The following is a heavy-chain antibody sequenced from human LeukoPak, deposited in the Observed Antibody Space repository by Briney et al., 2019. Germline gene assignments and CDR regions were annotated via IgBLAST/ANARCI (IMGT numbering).Heavy chain of an antibody. CDR1: GGSISSYY. D-gene: IGHD6-13*01. CDR3: ARAHSSSWYMDY. V-gene: IGHV4-59*01. J-gene: IGHJ4*02. Sequence: PSETLSLTCSVSGGSISSYYWCWIRQPPGKGLEWIGYIYYSGSTNYNPSLKSRVTISVDTSENQLSLKLRSVTAADTAVYYCARAHSSSWYMDYWGQGTLVTVSS. CDR2: IYYSGST.